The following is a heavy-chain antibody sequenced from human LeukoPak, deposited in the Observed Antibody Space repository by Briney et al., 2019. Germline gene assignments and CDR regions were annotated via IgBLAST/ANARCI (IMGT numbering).Heavy chain of an antibody. CDR2: ISGSSSYI. D-gene: IGHD2-15*01. CDR1: GFTFSSYS. CDR3: AREGEYCSGGSCYRYFQY. Sequence: PGGYLRLSCAASGFTFSSYSMNWVRQAPGKGLEWVSSISGSSSYIYHADSVKGRLTIPRDNAKNSLYLQMNSLRAEDTAVYFCAREGEYCSGGSCYRYFQYWGQGTLVTVSS. J-gene: IGHJ1*01. V-gene: IGHV3-21*01.